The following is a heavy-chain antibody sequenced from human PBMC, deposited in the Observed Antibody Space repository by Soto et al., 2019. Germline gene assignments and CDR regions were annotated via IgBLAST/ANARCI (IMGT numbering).Heavy chain of an antibody. V-gene: IGHV4-31*03. Sequence: QVQLQESGPGLVKPSQTLSLTCTVSGGSISSGGTGSYWTWIRQLPGKGLEWIGYIYYTGNTYYTPSLKSRPNISIDTSENQFSLKLTSVTAADTAVYFCASGHDAYKVRYWGQGTLVTVSS. CDR1: GGSISSGGTGSY. CDR3: ASGHDAYKVRY. J-gene: IGHJ4*02. D-gene: IGHD1-1*01. CDR2: IYYTGNT.